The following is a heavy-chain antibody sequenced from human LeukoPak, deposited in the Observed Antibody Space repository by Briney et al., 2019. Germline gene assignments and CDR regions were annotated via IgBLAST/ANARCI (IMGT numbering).Heavy chain of an antibody. CDR2: IHYAGST. D-gene: IGHD3-9*01. J-gene: IGHJ5*02. V-gene: IGHV4-59*12. CDR3: ARGLTDDIFENWFDP. Sequence: SETLSLTCTVSGATIKSYYWSWIRQSPGKGLEWIADIHYAGSTNYNPSLKSRVTISVDLSKNHFSLKMSSVTAADTAVYYCARGLTDDIFENWFDPWGQGTLVTVSS. CDR1: GATIKSYY.